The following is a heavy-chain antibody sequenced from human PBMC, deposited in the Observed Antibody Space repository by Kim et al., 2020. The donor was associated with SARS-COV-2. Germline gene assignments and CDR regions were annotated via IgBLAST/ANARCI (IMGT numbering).Heavy chain of an antibody. Sequence: ASVKVSCKASGYTFTSYDINWVRQATGQGLEWMGWMNPNSGNTGYAQKFQGRVTMTRNTSISTAYMELSSLRSEDTAVYYCARGGYSYGNYYYYGMDVWGQGTTVTVSS. CDR1: GYTFTSYD. CDR2: MNPNSGNT. CDR3: ARGGYSYGNYYYYGMDV. J-gene: IGHJ6*02. V-gene: IGHV1-8*01. D-gene: IGHD5-18*01.